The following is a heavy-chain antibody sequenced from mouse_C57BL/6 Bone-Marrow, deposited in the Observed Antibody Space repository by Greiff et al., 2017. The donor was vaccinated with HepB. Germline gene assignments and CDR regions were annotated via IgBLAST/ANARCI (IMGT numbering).Heavy chain of an antibody. Sequence: VQLQQSGPELVKPGASVKIPCKASGYTFTDYNMDWVKQSHGKSLEWIGDINPNNGGTIYNQKFKGKATLTVDKSSSTAYMELRSLTSEDTAVYYCARSVRGSGYYAMDYWGQGTSVTVSS. J-gene: IGHJ4*01. V-gene: IGHV1-18*01. CDR1: GYTFTDYN. CDR3: ARSVRGSGYYAMDY. D-gene: IGHD3-2*02. CDR2: INPNNGGT.